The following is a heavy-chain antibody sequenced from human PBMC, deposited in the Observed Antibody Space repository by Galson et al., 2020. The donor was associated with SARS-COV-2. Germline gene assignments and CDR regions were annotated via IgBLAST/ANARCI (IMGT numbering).Heavy chain of an antibody. D-gene: IGHD5-12*01. CDR1: GGSITSSNYF. Sequence: ASETLSLTCSVSGGSITSSNYFWGWIRQPPGKGLEWIGSIYFTGSTYYKPSLKSRVTMSVDTSGNEFSLTLRSVTAADTAVYYCARQYGGYISHFDHWGQGALVTVSS. J-gene: IGHJ4*02. CDR3: ARQYGGYISHFDH. V-gene: IGHV4-39*01. CDR2: IYFTGST.